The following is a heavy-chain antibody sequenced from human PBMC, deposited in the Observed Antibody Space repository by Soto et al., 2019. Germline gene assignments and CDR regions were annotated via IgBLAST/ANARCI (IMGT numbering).Heavy chain of an antibody. CDR2: INHSGNT. V-gene: IGHV4-34*01. Sequence: SETLSLTCAVYGASLSDNYCNWLRQPPGKGPEWIGEINHSGNTNYNPSLRSRVTISVDTSKTQFSLNLSSVTATDTAVYYCAGRRAGDYYFDYWGQGTLVTVSS. J-gene: IGHJ4*02. CDR3: AGRRAGDYYFDY. D-gene: IGHD1-26*01. CDR1: GASLSDNY.